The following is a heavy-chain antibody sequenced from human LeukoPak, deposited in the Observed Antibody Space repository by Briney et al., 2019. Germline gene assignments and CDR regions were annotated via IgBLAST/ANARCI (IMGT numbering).Heavy chain of an antibody. J-gene: IGHJ3*02. CDR3: ARWLRYFDWKDAFDI. Sequence: PSETLSLTCTVSGGSISSYYWSWIRQPPGKGLEWIGYIYYSGSTNYNPSLKSRVTISVDTSKNQFPLKLSSVTAADTAVYYCARWLRYFDWKDAFDIWGQGTMVTVSS. V-gene: IGHV4-59*08. CDR2: IYYSGST. D-gene: IGHD3-9*01. CDR1: GGSISSYY.